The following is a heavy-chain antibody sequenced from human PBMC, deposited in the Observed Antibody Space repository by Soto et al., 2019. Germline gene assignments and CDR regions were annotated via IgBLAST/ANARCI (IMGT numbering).Heavy chain of an antibody. Sequence: EVQLLESGGGLVQPGGSLRLSCAAPGFTFSSYAMSWVRQAPGKGLEWVSAISGSGGSTYYADSVKGRFTISRDNSKNTMYLQMNSLRAEDTAVYYCAGRMVTIHYYYGMDVWGQGTTVTVSS. CDR3: AGRMVTIHYYYGMDV. D-gene: IGHD5-18*01. CDR2: ISGSGGST. V-gene: IGHV3-23*01. J-gene: IGHJ6*02. CDR1: GFTFSSYA.